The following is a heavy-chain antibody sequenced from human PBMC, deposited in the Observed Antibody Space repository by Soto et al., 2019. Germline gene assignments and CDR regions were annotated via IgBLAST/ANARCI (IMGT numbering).Heavy chain of an antibody. CDR3: ARVQEERYSRGWDYFDY. CDR1: GGSVSSGSYY. Sequence: SETLSLPCTDSGGSVSSGSYYLSWIRQPPGKGLEWIGYIYYSGSTNSTPSLKSRVTISVDTSKSQFSLKLSSVTAADTAVYYCARVQEERYSRGWDYFDYWGQGTLVTVAS. V-gene: IGHV4-61*01. D-gene: IGHD6-19*01. J-gene: IGHJ4*02. CDR2: IYYSGST.